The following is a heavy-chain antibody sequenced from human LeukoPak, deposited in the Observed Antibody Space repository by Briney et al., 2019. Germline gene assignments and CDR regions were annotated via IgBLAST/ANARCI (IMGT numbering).Heavy chain of an antibody. J-gene: IGHJ4*02. D-gene: IGHD3-10*01. Sequence: SQTLSLTGAISGDSVSSHMAAWNNITHPPSRALERLGRTYYRSKWYNDYAVSVKGRITISADTSKNQFSLQLNSVTPEDTAVYYCARSISGLGDWGQGTLVTVSS. CDR3: ARSISGLGD. CDR1: GDSVSSHMAA. CDR2: TYYRSKWYN. V-gene: IGHV6-1*01.